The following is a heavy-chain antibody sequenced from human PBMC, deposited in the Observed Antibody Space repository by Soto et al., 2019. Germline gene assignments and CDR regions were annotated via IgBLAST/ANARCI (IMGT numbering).Heavy chain of an antibody. CDR1: GFTFSSYA. CDR3: AKGEFDIVVVPAAQFDY. J-gene: IGHJ4*02. V-gene: IGHV3-23*01. CDR2: ISGSGGST. Sequence: SLRLSCAASGFTFSSYAMSWVRQAPGKGLEWVSAISGSGGSTYYADSVKGRFTISRDNSKNTLYLQMNSLRAEDTAVYYCAKGEFDIVVVPAAQFDYWGQGTLVTVSS. D-gene: IGHD2-2*01.